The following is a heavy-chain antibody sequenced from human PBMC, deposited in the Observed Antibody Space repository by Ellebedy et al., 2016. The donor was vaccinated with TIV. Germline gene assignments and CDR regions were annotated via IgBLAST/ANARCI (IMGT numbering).Heavy chain of an antibody. D-gene: IGHD6-19*01. CDR1: GFTFSDYY. V-gene: IGHV3-7*01. J-gene: IGHJ6*03. Sequence: GESLKISXAASGFTFSDYYMSWVRQAPGKGLEWVANIKQDGSEKYYVDSVKGRFTISRDNAKKSLYLHMNSLRAEDTAVYYCARDQRRMAVAGKGFYYFYYMDVWGKGTPVTVSS. CDR2: IKQDGSEK. CDR3: ARDQRRMAVAGKGFYYFYYMDV.